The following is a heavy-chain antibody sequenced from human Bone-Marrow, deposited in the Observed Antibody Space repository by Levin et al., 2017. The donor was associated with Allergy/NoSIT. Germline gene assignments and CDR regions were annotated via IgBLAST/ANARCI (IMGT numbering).Heavy chain of an antibody. V-gene: IGHV4-39*07. CDR1: GDSVRSNNFF. J-gene: IGHJ4*02. D-gene: IGHD5-24*01. Sequence: PSETLSLTCSVSGDSVRSNNFFWGWIRQPPGKGLQWIGYVYYSGSTFFAPSLESRVSMSVDTSNNLFSLNLNSVTAADTAVYYCARGRDGYKSHFDYGGQGALVTVSS. CDR2: VYYSGST. CDR3: ARGRDGYKSHFDY.